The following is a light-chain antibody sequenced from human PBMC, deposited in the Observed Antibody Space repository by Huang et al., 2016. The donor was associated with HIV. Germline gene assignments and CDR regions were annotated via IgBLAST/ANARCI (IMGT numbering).Light chain of an antibody. CDR3: QHYYNWPPRYT. CDR2: DAY. J-gene: IGKJ2*01. Sequence: DIVMTQSPTILSVSPGERVTISCTASQTIANDLAWYQQKPGQPPRLLMYDAYTRAAGVPPRFSGSGSGAEFTLTITGLQSEDFATYYCQHYYNWPPRYTFGQGTKVDIK. CDR1: QTIAND. V-gene: IGKV3-15*01.